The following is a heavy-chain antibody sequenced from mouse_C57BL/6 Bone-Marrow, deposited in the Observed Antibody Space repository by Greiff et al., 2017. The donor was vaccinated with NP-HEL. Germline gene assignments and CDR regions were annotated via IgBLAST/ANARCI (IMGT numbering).Heavy chain of an antibody. J-gene: IGHJ1*03. CDR1: GYTFTSYW. CDR3: ARGGIYYGNYFYWYFDV. D-gene: IGHD2-1*01. CDR2: IYPGSGST. Sequence: VQLQQPGAELVKPGASVKMSCKASGYTFTSYWITWVKQRPGQGLEWIGDIYPGSGSTNYNEKFKSKATLTVDTSSSTAYMQLSSLTSEDYEVYYCARGGIYYGNYFYWYFDVWGTGTTVTVSS. V-gene: IGHV1-55*01.